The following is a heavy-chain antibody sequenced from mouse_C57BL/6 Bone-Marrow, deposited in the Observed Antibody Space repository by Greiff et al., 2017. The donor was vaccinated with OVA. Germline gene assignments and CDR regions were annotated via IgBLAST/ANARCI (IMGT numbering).Heavy chain of an antibody. V-gene: IGHV1-7*01. CDR2: INPSSGYT. Sequence: VQRVESGAELAKPGASVKLSCKASGYTFTSYWMHWVKQRPGQGLEWIGYINPSSGYTKYNQKFKDKATLTADKSSSTAYMQLSSLTYEDSAVYYCTREVVAGDWYFDVWGTGTTVTVSS. J-gene: IGHJ1*03. CDR1: GYTFTSYW. D-gene: IGHD1-1*01. CDR3: TREVVAGDWYFDV.